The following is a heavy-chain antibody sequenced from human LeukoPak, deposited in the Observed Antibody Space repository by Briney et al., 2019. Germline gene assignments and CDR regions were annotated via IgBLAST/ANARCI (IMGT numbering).Heavy chain of an antibody. CDR1: GGSISSYY. Sequence: SETLSLTCTVSGGSISSYYWSWIRQPPGKGLEWIGYIYYSGSTNYNPSLKSRVTISVDTSKNQFSLKLSSVTAADTAVYYCARTPVTRYNWFDPWGQGTLVTVSP. CDR2: IYYSGST. CDR3: ARTPVTRYNWFDP. D-gene: IGHD4-17*01. V-gene: IGHV4-59*08. J-gene: IGHJ5*02.